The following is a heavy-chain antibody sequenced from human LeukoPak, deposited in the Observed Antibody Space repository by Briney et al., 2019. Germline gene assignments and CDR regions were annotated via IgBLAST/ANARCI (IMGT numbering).Heavy chain of an antibody. D-gene: IGHD4-11*01. CDR1: GYTCTSYG. CDR3: ARGQPYGNYNYFDS. J-gene: IGHJ5*01. CDR2: INPNTGYP. Sequence: ASVKVSCKASGYTCTSYGISWVRQAPGQGLEWMGRINPNTGYPNHAQNFQGRVTMTRDTSISTAYMELSRLTTDDTAVYFCARGQPYGNYNYFDSWGQGTLVTVSS. V-gene: IGHV1-2*06.